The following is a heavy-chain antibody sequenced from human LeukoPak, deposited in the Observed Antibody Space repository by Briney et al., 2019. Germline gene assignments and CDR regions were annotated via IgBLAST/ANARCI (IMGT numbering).Heavy chain of an antibody. CDR3: ARDILQYSGSSTTLDWFDP. D-gene: IGHD1-26*01. CDR2: ISAYNGNT. Sequence: ASVKVSCKASGYTFTSYGISWVRQAPGQGLEWMGWISAYNGNTNYAQKLQGRVTMTTDTSTSTAYMELRSLRSDDTAVYYCARDILQYSGSSTTLDWFDPWGQGTLVTVSS. V-gene: IGHV1-18*01. J-gene: IGHJ5*02. CDR1: GYTFTSYG.